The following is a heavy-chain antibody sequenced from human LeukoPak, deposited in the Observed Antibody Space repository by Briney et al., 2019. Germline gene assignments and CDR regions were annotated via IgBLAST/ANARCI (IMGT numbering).Heavy chain of an antibody. D-gene: IGHD1-26*01. CDR3: ARDTSKWELLYYFDS. CDR2: IFYSGST. CDR1: GDSISSPSYY. J-gene: IGHJ4*02. V-gene: IGHV4-39*07. Sequence: SETLSLTCTVSGDSISSPSYYWGWIRQPPGKGLEWIGSIFYSGSTSYSPSLKSRVTLSVDTSKNQFSLKLRSVTAADTAVYYCARDTSKWELLYYFDSWGQGTLVTVSS.